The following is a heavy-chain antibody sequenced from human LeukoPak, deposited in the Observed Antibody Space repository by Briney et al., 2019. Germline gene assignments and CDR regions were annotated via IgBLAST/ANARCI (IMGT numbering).Heavy chain of an antibody. Sequence: ASVKVSCKASGYTFTGYYLHWVRQAPGQGLEWMGWINPNSGGTNYAQKFQGRVTMTRDTSISTAYMELSRLRSDDTAVYYCARGARWELLIYFYYYMDVWGKGTTVTISS. J-gene: IGHJ6*03. D-gene: IGHD1-26*01. V-gene: IGHV1-2*02. CDR3: ARGARWELLIYFYYYMDV. CDR1: GYTFTGYY. CDR2: INPNSGGT.